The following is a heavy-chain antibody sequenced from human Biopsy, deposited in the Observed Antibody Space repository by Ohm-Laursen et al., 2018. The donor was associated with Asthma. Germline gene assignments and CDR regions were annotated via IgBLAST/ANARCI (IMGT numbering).Heavy chain of an antibody. CDR1: GFNFNIQC. J-gene: IGHJ6*02. V-gene: IGHV3-7*02. CDR2: LGPDASET. Sequence: SLRLSCAAPGFNFNIQCMSWVRQAPGKGLEWVANLGPDASETYSVDSMKGRLTVSRDNAKTSIFLQLNTLRVEDTAVYYCASLHYFGMNVWGQGTTVTVSS. CDR3: ASLHYFGMNV.